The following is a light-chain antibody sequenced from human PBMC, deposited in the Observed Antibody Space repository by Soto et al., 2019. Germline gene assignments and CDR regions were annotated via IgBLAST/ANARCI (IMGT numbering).Light chain of an antibody. J-gene: IGKJ1*01. Sequence: EIVMTQSPATLSVSPGEGATLSCRASQSVSSNLAWYQQKPGQAPRLLIYGASTRATGIPARFSGSGSGTEFTLTISSLQSEDFAVYXXXXXXXXXXVTFGQGTKVDIK. V-gene: IGKV3-15*01. CDR2: GAS. CDR1: QSVSSN. CDR3: XXXXXXXXVT.